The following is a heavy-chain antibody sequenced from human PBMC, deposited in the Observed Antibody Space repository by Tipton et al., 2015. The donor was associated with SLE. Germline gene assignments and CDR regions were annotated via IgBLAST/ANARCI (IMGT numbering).Heavy chain of an antibody. CDR3: AVAAYAEYFQH. Sequence: LRLSCAVSGYSISSGYYWGWIRQPPGKGLEWIGSIYYSGSTYYNPSLKSRVTISVDTSKNQFSLKLSSVTAADTAVYYCAVAAYAEYFQHWGQGTLVTVSS. D-gene: IGHD6-19*01. J-gene: IGHJ1*01. CDR1: GYSISSGYY. V-gene: IGHV4-38-2*01. CDR2: IYYSGST.